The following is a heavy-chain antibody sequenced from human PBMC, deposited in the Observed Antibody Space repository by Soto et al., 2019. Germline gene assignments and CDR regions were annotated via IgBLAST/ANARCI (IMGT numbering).Heavy chain of an antibody. D-gene: IGHD4-17*01. Sequence: GGSLRLSCAASGFTFSSYSMNWVRQAPGKGLEWVSYISSSSSTIYYADSVKGRFTISSDNAKNSLYLQMNSLRDEDTAVYYCARAVGTVTTYHYYYGMDVWGQGTTVTVSS. CDR2: ISSSSSTI. CDR1: GFTFSSYS. V-gene: IGHV3-48*02. CDR3: ARAVGTVTTYHYYYGMDV. J-gene: IGHJ6*02.